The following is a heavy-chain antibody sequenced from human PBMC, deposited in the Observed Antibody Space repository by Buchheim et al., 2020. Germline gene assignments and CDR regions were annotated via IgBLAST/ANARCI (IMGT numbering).Heavy chain of an antibody. J-gene: IGHJ4*02. Sequence: QVQLVESGGGVVQPGRSLRLSCAASGFSFSNYGMHWVRQAPGKGLEWVAIIWHDGKNKYYADSVKGRFTISRDNSKNTLYLQMNSLRAEDTAVYYCAAGDPLDYWGQGAL. D-gene: IGHD7-27*01. CDR3: AAGDPLDY. CDR2: IWHDGKNK. CDR1: GFSFSNYG. V-gene: IGHV3-33*01.